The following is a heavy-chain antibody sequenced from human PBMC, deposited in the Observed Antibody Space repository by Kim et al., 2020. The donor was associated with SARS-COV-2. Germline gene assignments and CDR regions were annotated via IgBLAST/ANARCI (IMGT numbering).Heavy chain of an antibody. Sequence: GGSLRLSCAASGFTFSSYAMSWVRQAPGKGLEWVSAISGSGGSTYYADSVKGRFTISRDNSKNTLYLQMNSLRAEDTAVYYCAKDSRAMVRGVIINEVDYWGQGTLVTVSS. CDR1: GFTFSSYA. V-gene: IGHV3-23*01. CDR3: AKDSRAMVRGVIINEVDY. J-gene: IGHJ4*02. CDR2: ISGSGGST. D-gene: IGHD3-10*01.